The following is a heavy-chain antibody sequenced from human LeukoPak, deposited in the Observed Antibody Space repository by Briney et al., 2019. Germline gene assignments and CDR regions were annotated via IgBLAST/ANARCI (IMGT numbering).Heavy chain of an antibody. Sequence: SVKVSCKASGGTFSSYTISWVRQAPGQGLEWMGRIIPILGIANYAQKFQGRVTITADKSTSTAYMELSSLRSEDTAVYYCVTDSSGYETGLDPWGQGTLVTVSS. CDR2: IIPILGIA. CDR1: GGTFSSYT. V-gene: IGHV1-69*02. CDR3: VTDSSGYETGLDP. J-gene: IGHJ5*02. D-gene: IGHD3-22*01.